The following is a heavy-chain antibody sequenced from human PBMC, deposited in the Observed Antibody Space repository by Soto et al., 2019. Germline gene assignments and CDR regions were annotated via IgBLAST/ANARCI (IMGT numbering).Heavy chain of an antibody. J-gene: IGHJ4*02. Sequence: PSETLSITCTVSADSSTISNSYWGWLRQPPGKGLQWIGSSSYNGGTFYNPSLKGRVAISVDTSKKQSSLQVTSVTAADTAMYFCARHRIEVVWRGFDYWGQGSPVTVSS. CDR2: SSYNGGT. CDR3: ARHRIEVVWRGFDY. D-gene: IGHD1-1*01. V-gene: IGHV4-39*01. CDR1: ADSSTISNSY.